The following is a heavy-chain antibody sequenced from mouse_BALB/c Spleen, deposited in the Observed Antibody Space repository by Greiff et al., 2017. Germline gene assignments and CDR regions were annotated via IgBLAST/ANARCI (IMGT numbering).Heavy chain of an antibody. Sequence: EVKLVESGPGLVKPSQSLSLTCSVTGYSITSGYYWNWIRQFPGNKLEWMGYISYDGSNNYNPSLKNRISITRDTSKNQFFLKLNSVTTEDTATYYCARGYDYSFAYWGQGTLVTVSA. CDR2: ISYDGSN. CDR1: GYSITSGYY. V-gene: IGHV3-6*02. J-gene: IGHJ3*01. CDR3: ARGYDYSFAY. D-gene: IGHD2-4*01.